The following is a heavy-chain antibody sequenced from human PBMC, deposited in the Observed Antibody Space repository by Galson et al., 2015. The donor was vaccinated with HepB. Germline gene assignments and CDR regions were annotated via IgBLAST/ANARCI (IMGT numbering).Heavy chain of an antibody. CDR1: GFTLSSYE. Sequence: SLRLSCAASGFTLSSYEMNWVRQAPGKGLEWVSYISENGNSIYYADSVKGRFTISRDNAKNSLYLQMNSLRAEDTAVYYCTRDPPTCRGDCLDYWGQGTLVTVSS. J-gene: IGHJ4*02. V-gene: IGHV3-48*03. CDR3: TRDPPTCRGDCLDY. CDR2: ISENGNSI. D-gene: IGHD2-21*02.